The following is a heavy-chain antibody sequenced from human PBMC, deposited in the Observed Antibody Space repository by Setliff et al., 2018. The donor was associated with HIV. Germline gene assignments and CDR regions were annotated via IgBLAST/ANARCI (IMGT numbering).Heavy chain of an antibody. CDR3: ARPALGIGGGSRFDN. D-gene: IGHD3-10*01. CDR1: GGSFRSSRYY. V-gene: IGHV4-39*01. CDR2: IHYGGFF. J-gene: IGHJ4*02. Sequence: PSETLSLTCTVPGGSFRSSRYYWGWIRQPPGKGLEWIGNIHYGGFFWYSPSLKSRVTISVDPSKNQFSLKLSSVTAADTAVYYCARPALGIGGGSRFDNWGQGTRVTVSS.